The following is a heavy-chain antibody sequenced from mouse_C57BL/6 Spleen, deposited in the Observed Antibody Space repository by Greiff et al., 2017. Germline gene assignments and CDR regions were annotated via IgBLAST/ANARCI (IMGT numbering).Heavy chain of an antibody. CDR2: IFPGSGST. J-gene: IGHJ4*01. D-gene: IGHD2-1*01. Sequence: VKLKESGPELVKPGASVKISCKASGYTFTDYYINWVKQRPGQGLEWIGWIFPGSGSTYYNEKFKGKATLTVDKSSSTAYMLLSSLTSEDSAVYFCARGDGNYVYYYAMDYWGQGTSVTVSS. CDR3: ARGDGNYVYYYAMDY. CDR1: GYTFTDYY. V-gene: IGHV1-75*01.